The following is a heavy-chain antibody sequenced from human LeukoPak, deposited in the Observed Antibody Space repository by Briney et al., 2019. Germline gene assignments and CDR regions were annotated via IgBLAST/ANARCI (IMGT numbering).Heavy chain of an antibody. V-gene: IGHV1-2*06. D-gene: IGHD3-22*01. J-gene: IGHJ3*02. Sequence: ASVKVSCKASGYTFTGYYMHWVRQAPGQGLEWMGRINPSSGGTNYAQKFQGRVTMTRDTSISTAYMELSRLRSDDTAVYYCARIVVVSGAFDIWGQGTMVIVSS. CDR3: ARIVVVSGAFDI. CDR2: INPSSGGT. CDR1: GYTFTGYY.